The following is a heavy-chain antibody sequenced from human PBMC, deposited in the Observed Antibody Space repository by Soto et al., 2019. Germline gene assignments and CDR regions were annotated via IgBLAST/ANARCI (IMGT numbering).Heavy chain of an antibody. CDR2: ISSSSSTI. V-gene: IGHV3-48*01. CDR1: GFTFSSYS. Sequence: EVQLVESGGGLVQPGGSLRLSCAASGFTFSSYSMNWVRQAPGKGLEWVSYISSSSSTIYYADSVKGRFTISRDNAKNSLYLQMNSLRAEDTAVYYCAREGPHNGLPDDPWGQGTLVTVSS. CDR3: AREGPHNGLPDDP. D-gene: IGHD2-2*01. J-gene: IGHJ5*02.